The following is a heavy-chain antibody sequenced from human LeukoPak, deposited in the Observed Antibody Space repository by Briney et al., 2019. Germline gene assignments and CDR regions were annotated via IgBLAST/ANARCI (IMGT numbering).Heavy chain of an antibody. Sequence: GASVKVSCKASEYTFTRYYMHWVRQAPSQGLEGMGWINPNSGGTNYAQKFQGRVTMTRDTSISKAYMELGRLRSDDTAIYYCTRDGKGVGFLEGHHDYWGQETLVTVSS. V-gene: IGHV1-2*02. CDR1: EYTFTRYY. CDR2: INPNSGGT. CDR3: TRDGKGVGFLEGHHDY. J-gene: IGHJ4*02. D-gene: IGHD3-3*02.